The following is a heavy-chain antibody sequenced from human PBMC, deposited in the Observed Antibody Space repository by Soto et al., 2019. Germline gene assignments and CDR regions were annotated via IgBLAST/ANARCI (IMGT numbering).Heavy chain of an antibody. V-gene: IGHV1-69*01. CDR1: GGTFSSYA. Sequence: QVQLVQSGAEVKKPGSSVKVSCKASGGTFSSYAISWVQQAPGQGLEWMGGITPIFGTANYAQKFQGRVTITADESTSTAYMELSSLRSEDTAVYYCAREGASGSHIGYWGQGTLVTVSS. J-gene: IGHJ4*02. CDR2: ITPIFGTA. D-gene: IGHD3-22*01. CDR3: AREGASGSHIGY.